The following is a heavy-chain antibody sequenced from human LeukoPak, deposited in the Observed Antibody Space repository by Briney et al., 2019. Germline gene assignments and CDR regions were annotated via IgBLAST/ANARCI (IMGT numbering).Heavy chain of an antibody. CDR1: GDSVSSNSAA. Sequence: SQTLSLTCAISGDSVSSNSAAWNWIRQSPSRGLEWLGRTYYRSKWYNDYAVSVKSRITINPDTSKNQFSLKLSSVTAADTAVYYCASYYSSSNWFDPWGQGTLVTVSS. V-gene: IGHV6-1*01. D-gene: IGHD4-11*01. J-gene: IGHJ5*02. CDR2: TYYRSKWYN. CDR3: ASYYSSSNWFDP.